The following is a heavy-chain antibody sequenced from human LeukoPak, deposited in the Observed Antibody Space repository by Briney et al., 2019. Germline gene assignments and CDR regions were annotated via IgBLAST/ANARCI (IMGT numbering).Heavy chain of an antibody. Sequence: SETLSLTCTVSGGSISSYYWSWIRQPPGKGLEWIGYIYYSGSTNYNPSLKSRVTISVDTSKNQFSLKLSSVTAADTAVYYCARGVTTGYFDLWGRGTLVTVSS. J-gene: IGHJ2*01. CDR3: ARGVTTGYFDL. D-gene: IGHD4-17*01. CDR1: GGSISSYY. CDR2: IYYSGST. V-gene: IGHV4-59*12.